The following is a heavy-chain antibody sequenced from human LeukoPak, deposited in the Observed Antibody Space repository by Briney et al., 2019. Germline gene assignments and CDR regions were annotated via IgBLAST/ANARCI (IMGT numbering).Heavy chain of an antibody. CDR1: GFTFSSYA. CDR3: AKDLDTYDFWSGPSLFDY. CDR2: ISGSGGST. Sequence: GGSLRLSCAASGFTFSSYAMSWVRQAPGKGLEWVSAISGSGGSTYFADSVKGRFTISRDNSKNTLYLQMNSLRAEDTAVYYCAKDLDTYDFWSGPSLFDYWGQGTLVTVSS. V-gene: IGHV3-23*01. D-gene: IGHD3-3*01. J-gene: IGHJ4*02.